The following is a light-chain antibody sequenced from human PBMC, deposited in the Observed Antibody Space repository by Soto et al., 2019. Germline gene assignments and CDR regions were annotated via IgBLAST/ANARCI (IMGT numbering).Light chain of an antibody. CDR3: QQYVSWT. CDR2: GAS. J-gene: IGKJ1*01. Sequence: EIVLTQSPGTLSVSPGERATLSCRASQSISSNHLAWYQQKPGQAPSLLIYGASSRATGIPDRFSGSGSGTDFTLTISGLEPEDSEIYYCQQYVSWTFGQGTKVEIK. CDR1: QSISSNH. V-gene: IGKV3-20*01.